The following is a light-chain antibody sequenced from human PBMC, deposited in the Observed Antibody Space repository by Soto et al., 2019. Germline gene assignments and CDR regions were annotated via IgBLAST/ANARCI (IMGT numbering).Light chain of an antibody. CDR1: TGAVTSGHY. V-gene: IGLV7-46*01. CDR3: LLFYGGVRV. J-gene: IGLJ2*01. Sequence: QTVVTQEPSLTVSPGGTVTLTCGSTTGAVTSGHYPYWFQQKPGQAPRTLIYDTSNKHSWTPARFSGSLLGGKAALTLSGAQPEDEAEYYCLLFYGGVRVFGGGTQLTVL. CDR2: DTS.